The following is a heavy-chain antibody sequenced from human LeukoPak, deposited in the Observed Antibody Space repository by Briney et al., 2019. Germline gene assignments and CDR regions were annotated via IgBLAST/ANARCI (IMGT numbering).Heavy chain of an antibody. Sequence: GGSLRLSCAASGFTFSSYGMHWVRQAPGKGLEWVAVISYDGSNKYYADSVKGRFTISRDNSKNTLYLQMNSLRAEDTAVYYCAKDLFPYCSGGSCYVLDYWGQGTLVTVSS. CDR3: AKDLFPYCSGGSCYVLDY. V-gene: IGHV3-30*18. CDR1: GFTFSSYG. CDR2: ISYDGSNK. J-gene: IGHJ4*02. D-gene: IGHD2-15*01.